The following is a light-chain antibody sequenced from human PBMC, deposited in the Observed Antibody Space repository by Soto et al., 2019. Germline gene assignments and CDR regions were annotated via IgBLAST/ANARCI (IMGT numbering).Light chain of an antibody. CDR1: QFVSSR. CDR3: QQYYSFPWT. V-gene: IGKV3-15*01. CDR2: DTS. J-gene: IGKJ1*01. Sequence: DIVVTQSPATLSASPGERVTLTCRASQFVSSRLAWYQQRPGQVPRLLIYDTSTRAPGISARFSGSGSGTDFTLTISCLQSEDFATYYCQQYYSFPWTFGQGTKVDIK.